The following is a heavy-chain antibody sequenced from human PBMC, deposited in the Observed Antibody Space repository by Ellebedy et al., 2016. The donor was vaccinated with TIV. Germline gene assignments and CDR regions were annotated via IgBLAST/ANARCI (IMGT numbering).Heavy chain of an antibody. V-gene: IGHV3-7*01. CDR1: GFTFSSYA. CDR2: IKQDGSEI. Sequence: GGSLRLXXAVSGFTFSSYAMSWVRQAPGKGLEWVANIKQDGSEIYYVDSVKGRFTISRDNAKNSLYLQMNSLRVEDTAVYFCVSASGPWGQGTLVTVSS. J-gene: IGHJ5*02. CDR3: VSASGP.